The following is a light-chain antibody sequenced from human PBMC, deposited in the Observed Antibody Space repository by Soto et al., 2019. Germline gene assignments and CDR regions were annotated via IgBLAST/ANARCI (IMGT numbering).Light chain of an antibody. CDR2: GAS. Sequence: EIVMTESPATLSVSPGERATLSCRASQSVSSNLAWYQQKGGQAPRLLIYGASTRATGIPARFSGSGSGTEFTLTISSLQSEDFAVYFCQQFNNWPQTFGQGTTVDIK. CDR1: QSVSSN. V-gene: IGKV3-15*01. CDR3: QQFNNWPQT. J-gene: IGKJ1*01.